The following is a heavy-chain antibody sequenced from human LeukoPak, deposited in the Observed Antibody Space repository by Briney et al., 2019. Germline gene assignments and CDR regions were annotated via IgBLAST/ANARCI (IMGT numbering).Heavy chain of an antibody. Sequence: GGSLRLSCAAPGFTVSSNYMSWVRQAPGKGLEWVSVIYSGGSTYYADSVKGRFTISRDNSKNTLYLQMNSLRAEDTAVYYCARDEALGGSWTALPDYWGQGTLVTVSS. V-gene: IGHV3-53*01. CDR3: ARDEALGGSWTALPDY. CDR2: IYSGGST. D-gene: IGHD2-15*01. CDR1: GFTVSSNY. J-gene: IGHJ4*02.